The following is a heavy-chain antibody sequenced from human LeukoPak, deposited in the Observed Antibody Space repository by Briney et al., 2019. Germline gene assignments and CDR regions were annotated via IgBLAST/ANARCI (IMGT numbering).Heavy chain of an antibody. CDR3: ARDTVTPVSSPTDAFDI. CDR2: INTNTGNP. Sequence: GASVKVSCKTSGYSFTSYAVNWVRQAPGQGLEWMGWINTNTGNPTYAQGFTGRFVFSLDTSVSTAYLQISSLKAEDTAVYYCARDTVTPVSSPTDAFDIWGQGTRVTVSS. CDR1: GYSFTSYA. J-gene: IGHJ3*02. V-gene: IGHV7-4-1*02. D-gene: IGHD4-17*01.